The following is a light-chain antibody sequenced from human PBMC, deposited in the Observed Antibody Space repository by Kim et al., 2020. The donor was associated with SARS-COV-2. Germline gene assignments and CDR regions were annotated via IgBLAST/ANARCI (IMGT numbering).Light chain of an antibody. J-gene: IGKJ2*01. CDR3: QQRSNWPPYT. CDR2: DAS. CDR1: QSVSSN. Sequence: LSPGERATLSCRASQSVSSNLAWYQQKPGQAPRLLIYDASTRATGIPARFSGSGSGTDFTLTISSLQPEDFAVYYCQQRSNWPPYTFGQGTKLEI. V-gene: IGKV3-11*01.